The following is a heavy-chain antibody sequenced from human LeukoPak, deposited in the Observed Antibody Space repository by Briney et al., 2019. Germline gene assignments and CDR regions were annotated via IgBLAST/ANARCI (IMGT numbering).Heavy chain of an antibody. CDR3: ARRLVRYNYYYMDV. D-gene: IGHD6-19*01. CDR1: GYLFTGYY. J-gene: IGHJ6*03. V-gene: IGHV1-2*02. CDR2: INPNSGGA. Sequence: GASVKVSCKASGYLFTGYYMHWVRQAPGQGLEWMGWINPNSGGANYAQKFQGRVTMTRATSTSTAYMELSSLRSDDTAVYYCARRLVRYNYYYMDVWGKGTTVTVSS.